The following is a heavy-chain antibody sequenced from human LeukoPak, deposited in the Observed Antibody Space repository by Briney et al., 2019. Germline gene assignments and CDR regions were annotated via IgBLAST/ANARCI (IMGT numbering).Heavy chain of an antibody. D-gene: IGHD6-13*01. Sequence: GGSLRLSCAASGFTFSSYAMSWVRQAPEKGLEWVSAISGSGGSTYYADSVKGRFTISKDNSKNTLYLQMNSLRAEDTAVYYCAKDRVAAASTGSGFDYWGQGTLVTVSS. V-gene: IGHV3-23*01. CDR3: AKDRVAAASTGSGFDY. CDR2: ISGSGGST. J-gene: IGHJ4*02. CDR1: GFTFSSYA.